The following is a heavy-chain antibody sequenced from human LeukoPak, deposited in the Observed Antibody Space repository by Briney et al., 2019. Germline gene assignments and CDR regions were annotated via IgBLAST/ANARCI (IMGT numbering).Heavy chain of an antibody. CDR3: AKGGVPYSSSSSFDY. J-gene: IGHJ4*02. Sequence: SETLSLTCTVSGYSISGGYYWGWIRQPPGKGLEWIGSIYHSGSTYYNPSLKSRITISVDTSKNQFSLKLSSVTAADTAVYYCAKGGVPYSSSSSFDYWGQGTLVTVSS. CDR1: GYSISGGYY. CDR2: IYHSGST. V-gene: IGHV4-38-2*02. D-gene: IGHD6-6*01.